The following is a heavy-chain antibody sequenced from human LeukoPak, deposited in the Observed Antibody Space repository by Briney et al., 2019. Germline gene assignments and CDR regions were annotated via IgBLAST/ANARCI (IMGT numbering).Heavy chain of an antibody. J-gene: IGHJ4*02. CDR2: IYFSESS. CDR1: GGSMNNYY. CDR3: ARHVRSGYNFLDY. D-gene: IGHD5-24*01. V-gene: IGHV4-59*08. Sequence: PSETLSLTCSVSGGSMNNYYWSWIRQPPGKGLEWIGYIYFSESSNYNPSLKSRVTMSVDTSKNQFSLKLSSVTAADTAVYYCARHVRSGYNFLDYWGQGNLVTVSS.